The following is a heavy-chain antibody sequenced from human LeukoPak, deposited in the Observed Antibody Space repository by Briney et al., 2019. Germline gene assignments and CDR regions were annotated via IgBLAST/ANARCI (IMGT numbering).Heavy chain of an antibody. V-gene: IGHV3-21*01. CDR3: ARGVYGYGFPYDY. CDR2: ISSSSSYI. CDR1: GFTFSSYS. J-gene: IGHJ4*02. Sequence: GGSLRLSCAASGFTFSSYSMNWVRQAPGKGLEWVSSISSSSSYIYYADSVKGRFTISRDNAKNSLYLQMNSLRAEDTAVYYCARGVYGYGFPYDYWGQGTLVTVSS. D-gene: IGHD5-18*01.